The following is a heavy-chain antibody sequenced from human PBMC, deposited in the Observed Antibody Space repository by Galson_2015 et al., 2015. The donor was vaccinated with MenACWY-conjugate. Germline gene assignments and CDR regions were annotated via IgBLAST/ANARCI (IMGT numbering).Heavy chain of an antibody. CDR3: ARHDRTAPARSGAFDI. J-gene: IGHJ3*02. CDR1: GGSISSSSYY. CDR2: IYYSGST. D-gene: IGHD2-2*01. V-gene: IGHV4-39*01. Sequence: ETLSLTCTVSGGSISSSSYYWDWIRQPPGRGLEWIGTIYYSGSTYYNSSLKSRVTISVDTSRNQFSLNLSSVTAADTAMYYCARHDRTAPARSGAFDIWGRGTMVTVSS.